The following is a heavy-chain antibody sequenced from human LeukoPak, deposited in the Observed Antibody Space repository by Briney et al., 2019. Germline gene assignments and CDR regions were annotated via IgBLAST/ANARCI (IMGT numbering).Heavy chain of an antibody. Sequence: GGSLRLSCAASGFTFNNYGVNWVRQAPGKGLEWVSVISGSGGTTYYADSVKGRFTISTDNSKNTLYLQMNSLRAEDTAVYYCAKSGITFGGPFDYWGQGTLVTVSS. D-gene: IGHD3-16*01. J-gene: IGHJ4*02. CDR1: GFTFNNYG. V-gene: IGHV3-23*01. CDR2: ISGSGGTT. CDR3: AKSGITFGGPFDY.